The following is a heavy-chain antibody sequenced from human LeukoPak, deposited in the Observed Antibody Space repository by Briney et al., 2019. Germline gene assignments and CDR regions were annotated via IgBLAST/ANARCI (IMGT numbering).Heavy chain of an antibody. Sequence: SETLSLTCTVSGGSISSYYWSWIRQPPGKGLEWIGDIYYSGSTNYNPSLKSRVTISVDTSKNQFSLKLGSVTAADTAVYYCARDSDFWSGYYFMDVWGKGTTVTVSS. CDR3: ARDSDFWSGYYFMDV. J-gene: IGHJ6*03. V-gene: IGHV4-59*01. CDR1: GGSISSYY. D-gene: IGHD3-3*01. CDR2: IYYSGST.